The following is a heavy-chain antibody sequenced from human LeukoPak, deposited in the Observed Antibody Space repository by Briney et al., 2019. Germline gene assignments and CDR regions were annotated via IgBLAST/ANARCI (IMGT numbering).Heavy chain of an antibody. J-gene: IGHJ6*02. D-gene: IGHD6-19*01. CDR2: TYYRSKWYN. Sequence: SQTLSLTCAISGDSVSSNSAAWNWIRQSPSRGLEWLGRTYYRSKWYNDYAVSVKSRITINPDTSKNQFSLQLNSVTPEDTAVYYCARVGYSSGWPDGVLTPSGSLRYYYYGMDVWGQGTTVTVSS. CDR3: ARVGYSSGWPDGVLTPSGSLRYYYYGMDV. CDR1: GDSVSSNSAA. V-gene: IGHV6-1*01.